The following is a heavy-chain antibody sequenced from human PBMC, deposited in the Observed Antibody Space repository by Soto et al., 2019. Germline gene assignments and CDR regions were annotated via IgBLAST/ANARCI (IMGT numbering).Heavy chain of an antibody. V-gene: IGHV4-34*01. CDR1: GGSFSGYY. J-gene: IGHJ4*02. Sequence: QVQLQQWGAGLLKPSETLSLTCAVYGGSFSGYYWSWIRQPPGKGLEWIGEINHSGSTNYNPSLKSRVTISVDTSKNQFSLKLSSVTAADTAVYYCAREVVAGPGAVDYWGQGTLVTVSS. D-gene: IGHD6-19*01. CDR3: AREVVAGPGAVDY. CDR2: INHSGST.